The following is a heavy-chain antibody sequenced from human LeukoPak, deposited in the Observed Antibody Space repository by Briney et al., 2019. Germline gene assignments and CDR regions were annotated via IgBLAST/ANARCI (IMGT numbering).Heavy chain of an antibody. J-gene: IGHJ4*02. Sequence: GGSLRLSCAASGFTFSSYAMSWVRQAPGKGLEWVSAISPSGNSRYYADSVKGRFTISRDNSKNTLYLQMNSLRAEDTAVYYCAKRKVEVPAADFDYWGQGTLVTVSS. V-gene: IGHV3-23*01. CDR2: ISPSGNSR. CDR3: AKRKVEVPAADFDY. D-gene: IGHD2-2*01. CDR1: GFTFSSYA.